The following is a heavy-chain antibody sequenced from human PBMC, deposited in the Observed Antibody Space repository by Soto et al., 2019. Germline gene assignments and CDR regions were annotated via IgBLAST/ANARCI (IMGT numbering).Heavy chain of an antibody. CDR1: GFTFDDYT. Sequence: PGGSLRLSCAASGFTFDDYTMHWVRQAPGKGLEWVSYITSRGPTMSYADSVKGRFTISRDNARNSLYLQVSSLRVEDTAVYYCARDRSDPRPNGFDIWGQGTMVTVS. V-gene: IGHV3-11*01. J-gene: IGHJ3*02. CDR3: ARDRSDPRPNGFDI. CDR2: ITSRGPTM. D-gene: IGHD3-16*02.